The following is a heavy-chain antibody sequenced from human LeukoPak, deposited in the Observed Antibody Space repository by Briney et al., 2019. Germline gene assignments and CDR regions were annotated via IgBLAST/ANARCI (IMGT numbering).Heavy chain of an antibody. CDR2: ISYDGSNK. D-gene: IGHD3-22*01. CDR1: GFSFSSQW. J-gene: IGHJ4*02. CDR3: ARDSASGYYDSSGYYGDY. Sequence: GGSLRLSCAASGFSFSSQWMSWVRQAPGKGLEWVAVISYDGSNKYYADSVKGRFTISRDNSKNTLYLQMNSLRAEDTAVYYCARDSASGYYDSSGYYGDYWGQGTLVTVSS. V-gene: IGHV3-30*03.